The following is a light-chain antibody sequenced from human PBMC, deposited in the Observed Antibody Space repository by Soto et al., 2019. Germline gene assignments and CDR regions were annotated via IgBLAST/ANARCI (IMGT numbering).Light chain of an antibody. CDR1: QSVCSK. J-gene: IGKJ1*01. Sequence: EIVGTQSPATLSVSPGERATLSCRASQSVCSKLAWYQQKPGQAPRLLIYGASTRATGIPARFSGSGSGTEFTLTISSLQSEDFAVYYCQQYNYWPPAFGQGTKVDIK. V-gene: IGKV3-15*01. CDR2: GAS. CDR3: QQYNYWPPA.